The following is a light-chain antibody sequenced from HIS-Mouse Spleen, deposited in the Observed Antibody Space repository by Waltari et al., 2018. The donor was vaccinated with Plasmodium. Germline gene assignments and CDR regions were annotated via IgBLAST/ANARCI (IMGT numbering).Light chain of an antibody. CDR3: QQYNNWSFT. Sequence: EIVMTQSPATLSVSPGERATLSCRASQSVSSNLAWYQQKPGQAHRLLIYGASTRATGIPARFSGSGSGTDFTLTISSLQSEDFAVYYCQQYNNWSFTFGPGTKVDIK. V-gene: IGKV3-15*01. CDR1: QSVSSN. J-gene: IGKJ3*01. CDR2: GAS.